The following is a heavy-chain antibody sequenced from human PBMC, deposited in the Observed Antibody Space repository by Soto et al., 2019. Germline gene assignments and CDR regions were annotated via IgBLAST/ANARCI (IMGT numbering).Heavy chain of an antibody. CDR3: TVLEGGFDI. CDR2: ISYDGSDK. CDR1: GFTFSNYG. D-gene: IGHD2-15*01. Sequence: QVQLVESGGGVVQPGRSLRLSCAASGFTFSNYGMHWVRQAPGKGLEWVAVISYDGSDKYYADSVKGRFTISRDNSKNTMYLKMNSLRAEDTAVYYCTVLEGGFDIWGQGTMVTVSS. J-gene: IGHJ3*02. V-gene: IGHV3-30*03.